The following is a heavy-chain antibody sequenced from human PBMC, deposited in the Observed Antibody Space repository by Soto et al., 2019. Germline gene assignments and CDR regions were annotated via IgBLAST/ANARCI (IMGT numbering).Heavy chain of an antibody. CDR1: GFTFSSYA. Sequence: EVQLLESGGGLVQPGGSLRLSCAASGFTFSSYAMSWVRQAPGKGLEWVSAISGSGGSTYYADSVKGRFTISRDNSKNTLYLQLNSLRAEDTAVYYCAKSWRSGWDFDYWGQGTLVTVSS. CDR3: AKSWRSGWDFDY. D-gene: IGHD6-19*01. J-gene: IGHJ4*02. CDR2: ISGSGGST. V-gene: IGHV3-23*01.